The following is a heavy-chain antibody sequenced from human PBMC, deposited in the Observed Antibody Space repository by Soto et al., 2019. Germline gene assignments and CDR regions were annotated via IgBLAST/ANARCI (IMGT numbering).Heavy chain of an antibody. D-gene: IGHD2-15*01. CDR1: GGSISSGNYF. CDR3: ARGVGIFNYYYGMDV. CDR2: IYQSGST. J-gene: IGHJ6*02. Sequence: PSETLSLTCAVSGGSISSGNYFWSWIRQPPGKGLEWIGYIYQSGSTYYNPSLKSRVTMSVDRSKNQFSLKLSSVTAADTAVYYCARGVGIFNYYYGMDVWGQGTTVTVSS. V-gene: IGHV4-30-2*01.